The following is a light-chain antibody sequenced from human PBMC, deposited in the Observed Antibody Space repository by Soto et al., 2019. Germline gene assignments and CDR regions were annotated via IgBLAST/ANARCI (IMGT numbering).Light chain of an antibody. CDR2: GAS. CDR1: QSVSSSY. CDR3: QQYGSSPPPWT. J-gene: IGKJ1*01. Sequence: EIVLTQSPGTLSLSPGERDTLSCRASQSVSSSYLAWYQQKPGQAPRLLIYGASSRATGIPDRFSGSGSGTDFTLTISRLEPEDFAVYYCQQYGSSPPPWTFGQGTKVEIK. V-gene: IGKV3-20*01.